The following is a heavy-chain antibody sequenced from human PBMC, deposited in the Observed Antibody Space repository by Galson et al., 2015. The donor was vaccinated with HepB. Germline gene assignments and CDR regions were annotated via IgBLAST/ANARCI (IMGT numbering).Heavy chain of an antibody. CDR2: IDWDDDK. CDR1: GFSLSTSGMR. CDR3: ARVKTGDLETDY. V-gene: IGHV2-70*04. J-gene: IGHJ4*02. D-gene: IGHD7-27*01. Sequence: PALVKPTQTLTLTCTFSGFSLSTSGMRVSWIRQPPGKALEWLARIDWDDDKFYSTSLKTRLTISKDTSKNQVVLTMTNMDPVDTATYYCARVKTGDLETDYWGQGTLVTVSS.